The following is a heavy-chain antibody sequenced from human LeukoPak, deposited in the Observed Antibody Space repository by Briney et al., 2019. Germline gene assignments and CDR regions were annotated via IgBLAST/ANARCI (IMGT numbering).Heavy chain of an antibody. V-gene: IGHV4-4*07. J-gene: IGHJ3*02. CDR3: ARDSDYCSGGSCRPDDAFDI. Sequence: SETLSLTCAVYGGSFSSYYWSWIRQPAGKGLEWIGRIYTSGSTNYNPSLKSRVTISVDTSKNQFSLKLSSVTAADTAVYYCARDSDYCSGGSCRPDDAFDIWGQGTMVTVSS. CDR2: IYTSGST. D-gene: IGHD2-15*01. CDR1: GGSFSSYY.